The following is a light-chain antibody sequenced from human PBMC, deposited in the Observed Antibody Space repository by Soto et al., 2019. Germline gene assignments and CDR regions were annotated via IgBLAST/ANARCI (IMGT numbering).Light chain of an antibody. J-gene: IGKJ5*01. CDR2: GAS. Sequence: EIVLTQSPGTLSLSPGERATLSCRASESVASSYLAWYQQKPGQAPRLLMYGASSRATGIPDRFRGSGSGTDFTFTISRLQPEDIATYYCQQYENLPTFGQGTRLEI. CDR3: QQYENLPT. V-gene: IGKV3-20*01. CDR1: ESVASSY.